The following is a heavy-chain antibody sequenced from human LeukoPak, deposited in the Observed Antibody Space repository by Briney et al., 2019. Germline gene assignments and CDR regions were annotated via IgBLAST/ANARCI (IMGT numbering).Heavy chain of an antibody. CDR1: GGTFSSYA. D-gene: IGHD4-17*01. Sequence: SVKVSCKASGGTFSSYAISWVRQAPGQGLEWMGGIIPIFGTANYAQKFQGRVTITADKSTSTAYMELSSLRSEDTAVYYCARSGTSGYGDYVGDYYYYMDVWGKGTTVTVSS. CDR2: IIPIFGTA. V-gene: IGHV1-69*06. J-gene: IGHJ6*03. CDR3: ARSGTSGYGDYVGDYYYYMDV.